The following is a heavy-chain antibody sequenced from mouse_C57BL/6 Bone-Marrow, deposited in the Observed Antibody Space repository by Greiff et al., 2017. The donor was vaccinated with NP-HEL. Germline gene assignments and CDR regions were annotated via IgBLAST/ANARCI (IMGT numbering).Heavy chain of an antibody. CDR2: IWTGGGT. J-gene: IGHJ4*01. CDR1: GFSLTSYA. D-gene: IGHD2-12*01. Sequence: QVQLKESGPGLVAPSQSLSITCTVSGFSLTSYAISWVRQPPGKGLEWLGVIWTGGGTNYNSAIKSRLSISKDNSKSQYFLKMNSLQSDDTAKYYCARNSYAGDYYYAMDYWGQGTSVTVSS. CDR3: ARNSYAGDYYYAMDY. V-gene: IGHV2-9-1*01.